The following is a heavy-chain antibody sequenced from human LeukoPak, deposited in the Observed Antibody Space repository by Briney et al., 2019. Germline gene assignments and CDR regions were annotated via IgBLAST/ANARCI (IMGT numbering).Heavy chain of an antibody. CDR3: FGSGSYSN. V-gene: IGHV3-7*01. CDR1: GFTFSNSW. Sequence: GGSLRLSCAASGFTFSNSWKNWVRQALGKGLEWVANIKPDGSQTYYLDSVKGRFTVSRDNAKDSAYLQMNSLRAEDTAVYYCFGSGSYSNWDQGTLVTVSS. D-gene: IGHD3-10*01. CDR2: IKPDGSQT. J-gene: IGHJ4*02.